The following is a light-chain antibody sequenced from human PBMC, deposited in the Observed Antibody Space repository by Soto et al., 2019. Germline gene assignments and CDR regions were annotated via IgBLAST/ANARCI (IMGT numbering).Light chain of an antibody. J-gene: IGLJ2*01. CDR1: SSDIGNYDF. CDR2: EVS. Sequence: QPVLTQPASVSGSPGQSITISCTGTSSDIGNYDFVSWYQQVPGTAPKAMIYEVSRRPSGVSNRFSGSKSGNTASLTISGLQAEDEAYYYCSSYTTSTSFILFGGGTKLTVL. V-gene: IGLV2-14*01. CDR3: SSYTTSTSFIL.